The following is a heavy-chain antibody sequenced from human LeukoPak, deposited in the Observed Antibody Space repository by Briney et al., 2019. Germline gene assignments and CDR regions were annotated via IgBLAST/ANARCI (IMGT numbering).Heavy chain of an antibody. V-gene: IGHV4-34*01. CDR2: IYYSGST. CDR1: GGSFSGYY. J-gene: IGHJ4*02. D-gene: IGHD2-2*02. CDR3: ARGYCSSTSCYKSLDY. Sequence: SETLSLTCAVYGGSFSGYYWSWIRQPPGKGLEWIGSIYYSGSTYYNPSLKSRVTISVDTSKNQFSLKLSSVTAADTAVYYCARGYCSSTSCYKSLDYWGQGTLVTVSS.